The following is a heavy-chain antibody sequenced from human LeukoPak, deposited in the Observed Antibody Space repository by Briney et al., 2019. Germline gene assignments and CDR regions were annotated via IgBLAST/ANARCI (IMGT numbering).Heavy chain of an antibody. J-gene: IGHJ6*02. D-gene: IGHD2-15*01. CDR1: GFTFSSYGIN. Sequence: GSLRLSCAASGFTFSSYGINWVRQPPGKGLEWIGSIYYPESTHYNPSLTSRVTISVDTSKNQFSLTLRSVTAADTAVYYCGRHVSSSWDYYHGLDVWGQGTTLTVSS. CDR3: GRHVSSSWDYYHGLDV. CDR2: IYYPEST. V-gene: IGHV4-39*01.